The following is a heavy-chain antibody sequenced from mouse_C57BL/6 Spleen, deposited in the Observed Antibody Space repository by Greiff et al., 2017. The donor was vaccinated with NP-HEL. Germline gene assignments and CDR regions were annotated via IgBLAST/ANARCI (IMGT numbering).Heavy chain of an antibody. CDR3: ARKLETAQGYFDY. CDR2: IDPSDSET. Sequence: QVQLQQPGAELVRPGSSVKLSCKASGYTFTSYWMHWVKQRPIQGLEWIGNIDPSDSETHYNQKFKDKATLTVDKSSSTAYMQLSSLTSEDSAVYYCARKLETAQGYFDYWGQGTTLTVSS. D-gene: IGHD3-2*02. J-gene: IGHJ2*01. V-gene: IGHV1-52*01. CDR1: GYTFTSYW.